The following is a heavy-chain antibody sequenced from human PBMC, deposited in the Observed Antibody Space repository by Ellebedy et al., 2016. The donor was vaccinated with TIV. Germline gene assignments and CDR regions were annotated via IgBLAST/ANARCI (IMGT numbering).Heavy chain of an antibody. CDR3: ATERVYCTGTRCLTDAFDY. CDR1: GFTFSSYA. V-gene: IGHV3-23*01. J-gene: IGHJ4*02. CDR2: ISGSGGST. D-gene: IGHD2-2*01. Sequence: GGSLRLXCAASGFTFSSYAMSWVRQAPGKGLEWVSAISGSGGSTYYADSVKGRFTISRDNSKNTLYLQMNSLRAEDTAIYYCATERVYCTGTRCLTDAFDYWGQGTLVTVSS.